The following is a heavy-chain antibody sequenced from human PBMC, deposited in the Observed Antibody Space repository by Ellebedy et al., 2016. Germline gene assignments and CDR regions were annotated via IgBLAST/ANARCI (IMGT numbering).Heavy chain of an antibody. CDR1: GYTFSNYA. D-gene: IGHD5-24*01. V-gene: IGHV1-3*01. Sequence: ASVKVSCKASGYTFSNYAMYWVRQAHGHRLEWMGWINAGNGYTKSSQNFQGRVTITRDTSASTAYMELSSLRSEDTAVYYCATATISRYGMDLWGQGTTVTVSS. CDR3: ATATISRYGMDL. CDR2: INAGNGYT. J-gene: IGHJ6*02.